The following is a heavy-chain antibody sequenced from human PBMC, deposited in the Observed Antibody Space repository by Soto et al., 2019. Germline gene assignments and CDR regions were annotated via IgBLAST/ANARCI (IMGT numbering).Heavy chain of an antibody. CDR1: GFTFSSYA. D-gene: IGHD6-13*01. J-gene: IGHJ6*02. Sequence: EVQLLESGGGLVQPGGSLRLSCEASGFTFSSYAMSWVRQAPGKGLEWVSAISGSGGSTYYADSVKGRFTISRDNAKNTPYLQMNSLRAEDTAVYYCAKFQGSSWYEAFYYGMDVWGQGTTVTVSS. V-gene: IGHV3-23*01. CDR3: AKFQGSSWYEAFYYGMDV. CDR2: ISGSGGST.